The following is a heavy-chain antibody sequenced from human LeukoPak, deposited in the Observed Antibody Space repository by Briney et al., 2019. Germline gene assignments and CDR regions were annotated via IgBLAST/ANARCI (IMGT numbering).Heavy chain of an antibody. Sequence: SETLSLTCTVSGGSISSYYWSWIRQPPGKGLEWIGYIYYSGSTNYNLSLKSRVTISVDTSKNQFSLKLSSVTAADTAVYYCARAVGSSHYFDYWGQGTLVTVSS. J-gene: IGHJ4*02. V-gene: IGHV4-59*01. CDR1: GGSISSYY. CDR2: IYYSGST. D-gene: IGHD6-6*01. CDR3: ARAVGSSHYFDY.